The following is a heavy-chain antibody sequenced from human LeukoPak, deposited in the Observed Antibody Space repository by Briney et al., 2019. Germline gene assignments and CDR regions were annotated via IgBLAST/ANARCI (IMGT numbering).Heavy chain of an antibody. D-gene: IGHD3-10*01. Sequence: SETLSLICTVSGGSISSSSFYWGWIRQSRGKGLEWIGSIYYSGNTYYNPSLKSRVTISVDTSENQFSLKLSSVTAADTAVYYCARDRHYYYGSGSYCGEFDPRGQGTLVTVSS. V-gene: IGHV4-39*07. J-gene: IGHJ5*02. CDR1: GGSISSSSFY. CDR2: IYYSGNT. CDR3: ARDRHYYYGSGSYCGEFDP.